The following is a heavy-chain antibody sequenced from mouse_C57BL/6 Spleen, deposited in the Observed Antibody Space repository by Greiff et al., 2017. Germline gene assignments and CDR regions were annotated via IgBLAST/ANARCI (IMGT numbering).Heavy chain of an antibody. D-gene: IGHD1-1*01. CDR3: ARFSTTVVDYYAMDY. J-gene: IGHJ4*01. CDR2: IYPRDGST. CDR1: GYTFTSYD. Sequence: VQLQESGPELVKPGASVKLSCKASGYTFTSYDLNWVKQRPGQGLEWIGWIYPRDGSTKYNEKFKGKATLTVDTSSSTAYMELHSLTSEDSAVYFCARFSTTVVDYYAMDYWGQGTSVTVSS. V-gene: IGHV1-85*01.